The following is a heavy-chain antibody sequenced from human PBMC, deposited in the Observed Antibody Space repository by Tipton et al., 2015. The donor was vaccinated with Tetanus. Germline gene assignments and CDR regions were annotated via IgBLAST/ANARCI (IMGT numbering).Heavy chain of an antibody. D-gene: IGHD2-15*01. V-gene: IGHV3-7*01. CDR2: IKQDGSQN. J-gene: IGHJ1*01. CDR3: ARGPAATYFRL. CDR1: GFNFSDYW. Sequence: GSLRLSCAASGFNFSDYWMTWVRQAPGKGLEWVANIKQDGSQNFYVESVKGRFTISRDNAKNTLYLQMNSLRAEDTAVYYCARGPAATYFRLWGQGTLVSVSS.